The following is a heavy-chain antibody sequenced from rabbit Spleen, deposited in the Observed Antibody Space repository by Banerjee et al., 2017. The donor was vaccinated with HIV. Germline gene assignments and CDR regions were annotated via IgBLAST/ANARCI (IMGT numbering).Heavy chain of an antibody. V-gene: IGHV1S40*01. Sequence: QSLEESGGDLVKPGASLTLTCTASGVSFSDDSYMCWVRQAPGKGLEWIACIYGGDGSSTAYANWAKGRFTISKSSSTTVTLQMTSLTAADTATYFCARDVGTSFSTYGMDLWGPGTLVTVS. CDR2: IYGGDGSST. J-gene: IGHJ6*01. D-gene: IGHD8-1*01. CDR3: ARDVGTSFSTYGMDL. CDR1: GVSFSDDSY.